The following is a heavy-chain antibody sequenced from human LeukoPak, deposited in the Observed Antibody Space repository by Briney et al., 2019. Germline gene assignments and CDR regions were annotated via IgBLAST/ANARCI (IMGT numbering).Heavy chain of an antibody. V-gene: IGHV4-38-2*02. Sequence: SETLSLTCTVSGYSISTGYYWDWIRQPPGKGLEWIGTFYHSGSTYYNPSLKSRVTISVDTSENQFSLKLSSVTAADTAVYYCAREGYCSGGSCYSEHEDYWGQGTLVTVSS. CDR3: AREGYCSGGSCYSEHEDY. D-gene: IGHD2-15*01. CDR2: FYHSGST. J-gene: IGHJ4*02. CDR1: GYSISTGYY.